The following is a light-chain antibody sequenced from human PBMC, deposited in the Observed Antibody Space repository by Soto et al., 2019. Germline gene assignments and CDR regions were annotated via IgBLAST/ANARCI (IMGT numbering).Light chain of an antibody. CDR2: GAS. Sequence: EIVMTQSPATLSVSPGERATLSCRASQSVSSNLAWYQQKPGQAPRLLIYGASTRATDIPGRFSGSGSGTEFTLPISSLQSEDFAVYYCQQYNNWPLFTFGPGTKVDI. CDR1: QSVSSN. J-gene: IGKJ3*01. CDR3: QQYNNWPLFT. V-gene: IGKV3-15*01.